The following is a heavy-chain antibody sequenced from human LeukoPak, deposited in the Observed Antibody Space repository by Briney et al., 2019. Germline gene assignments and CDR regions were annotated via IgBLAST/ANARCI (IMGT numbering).Heavy chain of an antibody. Sequence: GGSLRLSCAASGFSVTSNYMSWVRQAPGKGLEWVSYISSSSTIYYADSVKGRFTISEDNAKNSLYLQMNSLRAEDTAVYYCARVENSGSYFYSLWDAFDIWGQGTMVTVSS. CDR2: ISSSSTI. J-gene: IGHJ3*02. D-gene: IGHD1-26*01. CDR3: ARVENSGSYFYSLWDAFDI. CDR1: GFSVTSNY. V-gene: IGHV3-69-1*01.